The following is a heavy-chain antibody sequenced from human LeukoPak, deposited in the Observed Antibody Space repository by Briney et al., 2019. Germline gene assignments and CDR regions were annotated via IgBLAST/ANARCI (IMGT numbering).Heavy chain of an antibody. J-gene: IGHJ4*02. V-gene: IGHV3-23*01. CDR3: ARALNRHIGAFEY. D-gene: IGHD4/OR15-4a*01. CDR1: GFTFSSYA. Sequence: GGSLRLSCAASGFTFSSYAMSWVRQAPGKGLEWVSAISGSGGSTYYADSVKGRFTISRDNSKNTLYLHMNSLRVEDTATYFCARALNRHIGAFEYWGQGALVTVSS. CDR2: ISGSGGST.